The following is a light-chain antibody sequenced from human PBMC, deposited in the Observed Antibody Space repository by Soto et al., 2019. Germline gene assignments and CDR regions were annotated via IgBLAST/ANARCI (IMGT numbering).Light chain of an antibody. V-gene: IGKV1-5*03. Sequence: DIQMTQSPSTLSASVGYRVTITCRASQSFSNWLACYQQKPGKAPKLLVYLASTLVFGVPSRFSGSGSGKDFNINISGMQHDDFADYYRKQYNSSTITLGPGTKVDIK. J-gene: IGKJ3*01. CDR1: QSFSNW. CDR2: LAS. CDR3: KQYNSSTIT.